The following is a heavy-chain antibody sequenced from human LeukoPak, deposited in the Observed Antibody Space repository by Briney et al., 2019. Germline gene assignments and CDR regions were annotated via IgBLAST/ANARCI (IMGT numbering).Heavy chain of an antibody. V-gene: IGHV3-49*03. D-gene: IGHD1-14*01. CDR3: ATGGIKNGYNLY. Sequence: GGSLRLSCTASGFTFGDYAMSWFRQAPGKGLEWVGFIRSKAYGGTTEYAASVKGRFTISRDNAKSSLYLQVNSLRAEDTAVYYCATGGIKNGYNLYWGQGTLVIVSS. J-gene: IGHJ4*02. CDR2: IRSKAYGGTT. CDR1: GFTFGDYA.